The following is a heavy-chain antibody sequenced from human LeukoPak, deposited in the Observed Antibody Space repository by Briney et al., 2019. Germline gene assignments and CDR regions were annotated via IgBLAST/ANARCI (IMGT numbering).Heavy chain of an antibody. CDR1: GYTFTSYD. CDR3: ARVPNFRKRSSWLRY. D-gene: IGHD6-13*01. J-gene: IGHJ4*02. V-gene: IGHV1-2*02. Sequence: ASVKVSCQASGYTFTSYDINWVRPATGQGLEWMGWMNPNSRGTNYSQKFQGRVTMTRDTSLSTAYMELSRLRSDDTAVYYCARVPNFRKRSSWLRYWGKGTRVTVSS. CDR2: MNPNSRGT.